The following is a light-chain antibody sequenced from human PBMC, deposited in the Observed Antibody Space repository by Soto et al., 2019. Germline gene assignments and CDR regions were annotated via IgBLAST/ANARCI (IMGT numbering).Light chain of an antibody. J-gene: IGLJ2*01. V-gene: IGLV3-21*04. CDR2: SDT. CDR3: QLWDSGSAHVV. CDR1: NIGSKG. Sequence: SYELTQPPSVSASPGKTASISCGGNNIGSKGVHGYQQKPGQAPVLVIYSDTDLPPVIPERFSGSNSANLATLSISRVEAGDEADYYCQLWDSGSAHVVFGGGTKLTVL.